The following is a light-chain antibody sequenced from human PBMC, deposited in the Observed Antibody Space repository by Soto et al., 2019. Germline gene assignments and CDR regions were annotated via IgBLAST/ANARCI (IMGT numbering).Light chain of an antibody. Sequence: QLVLTQSPSASASLGASVKLTCTLSSGHRSYAIAWHQQQPEKGPRYLMKLNSDGSHSKGDGIPDRFSGSSSGAERYLTISSLQSEDEADYYCQTWGTGIGVFGGGTKLTVL. J-gene: IGLJ3*02. V-gene: IGLV4-69*01. CDR2: LNSDGSH. CDR1: SGHRSYA. CDR3: QTWGTGIGV.